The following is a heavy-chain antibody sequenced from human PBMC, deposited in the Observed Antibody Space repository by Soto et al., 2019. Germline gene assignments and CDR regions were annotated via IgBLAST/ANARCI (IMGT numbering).Heavy chain of an antibody. Sequence: EVQLVESGGGLVQPGGSLRLSCAASGFTFSSYWMSWVRQAPGKGLEWVANIKQDGSDKYYVDSVKGRFTISRDNAKNSLYLQMNSLRAEDTAVYYCASLITIFGVVTLDYGMDVWGQGTTVTVSS. CDR3: ASLITIFGVVTLDYGMDV. D-gene: IGHD3-3*01. CDR2: IKQDGSDK. J-gene: IGHJ6*02. CDR1: GFTFSSYW. V-gene: IGHV3-7*03.